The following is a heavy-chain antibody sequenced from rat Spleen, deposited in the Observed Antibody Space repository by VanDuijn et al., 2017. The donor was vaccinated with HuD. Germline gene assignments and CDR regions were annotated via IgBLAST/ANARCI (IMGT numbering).Heavy chain of an antibody. V-gene: IGHV2-65*01. CDR1: GFSLTSYH. CDR2: IRNGGST. J-gene: IGHJ4*01. D-gene: IGHD1-9*01. CDR3: AREYYGYNYVMDA. Sequence: QVQLKETGPGLVQPTQTLSITCTVSGFSLTSYHMQWVRQTPGKGLEWMGFIRNGGSTEYNSEFKSRLSISRDTSKNQVFLKMNSLKAEDTGVYYCAREYYGYNYVMDAWGQGASVTVSS.